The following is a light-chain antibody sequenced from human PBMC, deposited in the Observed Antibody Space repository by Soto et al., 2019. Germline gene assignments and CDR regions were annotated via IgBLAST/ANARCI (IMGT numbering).Light chain of an antibody. Sequence: EIVLTQSPATLSLSPGERATLSCRASQSVSSYLAWYQQKPAQAPRLLIYDASNRATGIPARFSGSGSGTDFTLTISSLEPEDFAVYYCHQRSNWPPWTFGQGTKVEIK. CDR3: HQRSNWPPWT. CDR1: QSVSSY. J-gene: IGKJ1*01. CDR2: DAS. V-gene: IGKV3-11*01.